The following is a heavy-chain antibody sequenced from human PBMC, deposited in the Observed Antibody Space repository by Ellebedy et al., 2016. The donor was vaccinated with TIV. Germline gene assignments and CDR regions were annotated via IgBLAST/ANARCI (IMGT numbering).Heavy chain of an antibody. Sequence: GGSLRLSCAASGFTFSDAWMSWVRQAPGKGLEWVGRIKSKTDSGTRDFAAPVKGRFLISRDDSKNTLYLQMSSLRTDDTGMYYCAAYGDSRYWGQGTLVTVSS. CDR1: GFTFSDAW. CDR2: IKSKTDSGTR. D-gene: IGHD4-17*01. J-gene: IGHJ4*02. V-gene: IGHV3-15*01. CDR3: AAYGDSRY.